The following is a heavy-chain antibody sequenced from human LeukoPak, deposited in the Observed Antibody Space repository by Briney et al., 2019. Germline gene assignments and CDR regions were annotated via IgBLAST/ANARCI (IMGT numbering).Heavy chain of an antibody. CDR3: ARDRGIAVADNWFDP. J-gene: IGHJ5*02. CDR1: GYTFTGYY. V-gene: IGHV1-2*02. CDR2: INPNSGGT. D-gene: IGHD6-19*01. Sequence: ASVKVSCKASGYTFTGYYIHWVRQAPGQGLEWMGWINPNSGGTNYAQEFQGRVTMTRDTSISTVYMELSRLRSDDTAVYYCARDRGIAVADNWFDPWGQGTLVTVSS.